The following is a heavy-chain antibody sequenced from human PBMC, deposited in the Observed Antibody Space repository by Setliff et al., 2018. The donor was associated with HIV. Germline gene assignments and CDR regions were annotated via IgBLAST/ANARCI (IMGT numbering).Heavy chain of an antibody. D-gene: IGHD3-22*01. CDR2: INHSGST. J-gene: IGHJ5*02. CDR1: GGSISNSRYY. Sequence: SETLSLTCIVSGGSISNSRYYWSWIRQPPGKGLEWIGEINHSGSTYYNPSLKSRVTISVDTSKNQFSLKLSSVTAADAAVYYCASRVYYYDSSGYLREEGFDPWGQGTLVTVSS. V-gene: IGHV4-39*01. CDR3: ASRVYYYDSSGYLREEGFDP.